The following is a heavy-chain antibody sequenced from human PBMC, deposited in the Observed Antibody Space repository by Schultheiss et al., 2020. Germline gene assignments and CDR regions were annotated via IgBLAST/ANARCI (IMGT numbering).Heavy chain of an antibody. Sequence: GGSLRLSCAASGFTVSSNYMSWVRQAPGKGLEWVAVIWYDGSNKYYADSVKGRFTISRDNAKNSLYLQMNSLRAEDTAVYYCAREWVRELPLPFDYWGQGTLVTGSS. CDR1: GFTVSSNY. V-gene: IGHV3-33*08. J-gene: IGHJ4*02. D-gene: IGHD1-26*01. CDR2: IWYDGSNK. CDR3: AREWVRELPLPFDY.